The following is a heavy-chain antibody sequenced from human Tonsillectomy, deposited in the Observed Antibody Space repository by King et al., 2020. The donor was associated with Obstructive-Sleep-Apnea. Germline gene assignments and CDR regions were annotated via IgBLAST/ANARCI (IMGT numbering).Heavy chain of an antibody. CDR1: GFTFDDYA. Sequence: VQLVESGGGLVQPGRSLRLSCAASGFTFDDYAMHWVRQAPGKGLEWVSGISWNSGSIGYADSVKGRFTISRDNAKNSLYLQMNSLRAEDTALYYCAKDLVATITAYYYYGMDVWGQGPRSPSP. CDR3: AKDLVATITAYYYYGMDV. D-gene: IGHD5-12*01. V-gene: IGHV3-9*01. CDR2: ISWNSGSI. J-gene: IGHJ6*02.